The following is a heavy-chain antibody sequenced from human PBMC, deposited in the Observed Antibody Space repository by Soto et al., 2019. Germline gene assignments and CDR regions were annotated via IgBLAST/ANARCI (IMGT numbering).Heavy chain of an antibody. J-gene: IGHJ3*02. CDR2: INHSGST. CDR1: GGSFSGYY. Sequence: QVQLQQWGAGLLKPSETLSLTGAVYGGSFSGYYWSWIRQPPGKGLGWIGEINHSGSTNYNPSLKSRVTISVDTSKNQFSLKLSSVTAADTAVYYCARGGGKGLAIWGQGTMVTVSS. V-gene: IGHV4-34*01. CDR3: ARGGGKGLAI.